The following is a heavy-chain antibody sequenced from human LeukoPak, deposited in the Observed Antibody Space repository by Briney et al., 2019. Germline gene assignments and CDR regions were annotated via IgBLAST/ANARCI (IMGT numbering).Heavy chain of an antibody. Sequence: SETLSFTCTVSGGSVSSGSYYWSWIRQPPGKGLEWIGYISYSGSTKYNPSLESRVTISVDTSKNQFSLKLSSVTAADTAVYYCARQGYCSSDSCYSSDWFDPWGQGTLVTVSS. V-gene: IGHV4-61*01. CDR1: GGSVSSGSYY. J-gene: IGHJ5*02. CDR2: ISYSGST. D-gene: IGHD2-2*01. CDR3: ARQGYCSSDSCYSSDWFDP.